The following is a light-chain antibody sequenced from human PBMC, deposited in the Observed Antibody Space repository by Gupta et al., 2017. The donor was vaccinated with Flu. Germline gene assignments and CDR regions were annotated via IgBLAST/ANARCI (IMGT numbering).Light chain of an antibody. CDR1: QRVRSY. CDR2: SAS. Sequence: PSSLSASVGDRVTISCRASQRVRSYIHWHQQKPGRVPQLIMCSASRAQSGVPSRISGSGSGTDFTLIIKKRQPEDFANYYCQQTDSPPLTFDGGTKVDI. CDR3: QQTDSPPLT. V-gene: IGKV1-39*01. J-gene: IGKJ4*01.